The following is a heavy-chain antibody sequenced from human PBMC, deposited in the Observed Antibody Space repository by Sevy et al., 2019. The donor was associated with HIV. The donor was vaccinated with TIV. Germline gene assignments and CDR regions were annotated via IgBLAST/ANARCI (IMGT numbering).Heavy chain of an antibody. D-gene: IGHD1-26*01. V-gene: IGHV3-30-3*01. CDR2: ISSNGDNA. CDR3: ARGPEWELTSFLSH. J-gene: IGHJ4*02. Sequence: GESLKISCAASGFTFRTYALHWVRQAPGRGLEWLALISSNGDNAFYANSVRGRITVSRDNSMNTLSLQMSSLTAEDTAVYYCARGPEWELTSFLSHWGQGTLVTVSS. CDR1: GFTFRTYA.